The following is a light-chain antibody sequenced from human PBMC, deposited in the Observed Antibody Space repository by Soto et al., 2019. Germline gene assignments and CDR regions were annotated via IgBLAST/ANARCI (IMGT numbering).Light chain of an antibody. CDR3: QQYDNLPPYT. V-gene: IGKV1-33*01. Sequence: DIQMTQSPSSLSASVGDRVTITCQASRDISVYLNWYQHKPGQPPKLLVYDASNLQTGVPSRFSGSGSGTHFTFTITSLQPEDIATYYCQQYDNLPPYTVGQGTKLDIK. CDR2: DAS. J-gene: IGKJ2*01. CDR1: RDISVY.